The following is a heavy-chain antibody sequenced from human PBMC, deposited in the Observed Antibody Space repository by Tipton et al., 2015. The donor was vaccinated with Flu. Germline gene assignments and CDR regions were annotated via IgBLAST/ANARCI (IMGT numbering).Heavy chain of an antibody. CDR3: ARGGDYGGQPLGFFDS. CDR2: ILYSVTT. V-gene: IGHV4-31*02. CDR1: GGSISSGGYY. D-gene: IGHD4-23*01. J-gene: IGHJ4*02. Sequence: LRLSCTVSGGSISSGGYYWSWIRHHPGKGLEWIGSILYSVTTFYNPSLKSRLVISVDKSKNQFSLKLTSVTAADTAIYYCARGGDYGGQPLGFFDSWGQGTLVTVSS.